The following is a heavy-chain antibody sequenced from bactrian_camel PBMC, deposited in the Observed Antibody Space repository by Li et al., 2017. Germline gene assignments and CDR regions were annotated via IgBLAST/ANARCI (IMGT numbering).Heavy chain of an antibody. D-gene: IGHD7*01. CDR2: IYSGGEPT. J-gene: IGHJ4*01. Sequence: DVQLVESGGGSVQAGGSLRLSCVGSEYTYFTGCMGWFRQAPGREREGVAGIYSGGEPTYYDESVKGRFTISRDNRENTVYLEMNNLKPEDTAVYYCVRHNTRTDTYSQPESQGTQVTVS. V-gene: IGHV3S40*01. CDR1: EYTYFTGC.